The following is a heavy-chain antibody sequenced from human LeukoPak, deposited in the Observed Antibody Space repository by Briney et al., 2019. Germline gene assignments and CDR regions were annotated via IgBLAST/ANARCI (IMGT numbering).Heavy chain of an antibody. D-gene: IGHD2-2*01. CDR3: ATGVTKPDPDVVVPAVLRVAQAFDS. Sequence: SETLSLTCTVSGGSISSTSYHWGWIRQSPGRGLEWIASMYYSGGARYSPSLKSRVTISVDTSKNQFSLKLTSVSAADTGIYYCATGVTKPDPDVVVPAVLRVAQAFDSWGQGSLVTVSS. V-gene: IGHV4-39*01. CDR1: GGSISSTSYH. J-gene: IGHJ4*02. CDR2: MYYSGGA.